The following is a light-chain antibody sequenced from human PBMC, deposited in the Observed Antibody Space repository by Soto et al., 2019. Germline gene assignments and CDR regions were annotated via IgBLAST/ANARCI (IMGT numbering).Light chain of an antibody. Sequence: QSALTQPPSASGSPGQSVTISCTGTSSDVGGYNYVSWNQQHPGKAPKLIIYEVTKRPSGVPDRFSGSKSGNTASLTVSGLQAEDEADYYCSSHAGSVNVAFGGGTKLTVL. J-gene: IGLJ2*01. CDR3: SSHAGSVNVA. CDR1: SSDVGGYNY. CDR2: EVT. V-gene: IGLV2-8*01.